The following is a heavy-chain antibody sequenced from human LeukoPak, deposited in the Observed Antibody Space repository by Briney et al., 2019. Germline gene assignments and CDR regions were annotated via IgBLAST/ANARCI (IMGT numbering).Heavy chain of an antibody. J-gene: IGHJ4*02. CDR3: TREIAAAGGGYYFDY. CDR1: GFTFSTYS. V-gene: IGHV3-49*04. CDR2: IRSKAYGGTT. D-gene: IGHD6-13*01. Sequence: GGSLRLSCAASGFTFSTYSMNWVRQAPGKGLEWVGFIRSKAYGGTTEYAASVKGRFTISRDDSKSITYLQMNSLKTEDTAVYYCTREIAAAGGGYYFDYWGQGTLVTVSS.